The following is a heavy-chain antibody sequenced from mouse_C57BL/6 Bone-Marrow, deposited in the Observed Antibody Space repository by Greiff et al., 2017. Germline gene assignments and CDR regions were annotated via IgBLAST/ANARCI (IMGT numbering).Heavy chain of an antibody. V-gene: IGHV12-3*01. D-gene: IGHD1-1*01. CDR3: AGDTDYGSA. Sequence: VKVVESGPGLVKPSQSLFLTCSITGFPITSGYYWIWIRQSPGKPLEWMGYITHSGDTFYNPSLQSPISITRETSKNQFFLQLNSVTTEDTAMYYCAGDTDYGSAWGQGTLVTVSA. J-gene: IGHJ3*01. CDR2: ITHSGDT. CDR1: GFPITSGYY.